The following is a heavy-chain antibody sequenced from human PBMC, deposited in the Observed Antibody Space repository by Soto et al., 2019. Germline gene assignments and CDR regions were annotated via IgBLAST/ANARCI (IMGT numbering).Heavy chain of an antibody. J-gene: IGHJ4*02. CDR2: TSYRGST. CDR3: ARVVYGDYISYFDS. D-gene: IGHD4-17*01. Sequence: QVQLQESGPGLVKPSDTLSLTCAVSGYSISTNNWWGWVRQTPGKGLEWIVYTSYRGSTHYNAALSSRAAVSVDTAPNQFFLDLRSVTAADTAVYYCARVVYGDYISYFDSWGQGTLVTVSS. V-gene: IGHV4-28*07. CDR1: GYSISTNNW.